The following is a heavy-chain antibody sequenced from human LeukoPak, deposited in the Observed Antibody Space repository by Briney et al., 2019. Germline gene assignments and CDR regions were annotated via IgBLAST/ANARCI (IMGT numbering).Heavy chain of an antibody. V-gene: IGHV1-24*01. J-gene: IGHJ6*02. Sequence: ASVKVSCKVSGYTLTELSMHWVRQAPGKGLEWMGGFDPEDGETIYAQKFQGRVTMTEDTSTDTAYMELSSLRSEDTAVYYCATGRSEGDDILTGWYYGMDVWGQGTTVTVSS. CDR3: ATGRSEGDDILTGWYYGMDV. D-gene: IGHD3-9*01. CDR2: FDPEDGET. CDR1: GYTLTELS.